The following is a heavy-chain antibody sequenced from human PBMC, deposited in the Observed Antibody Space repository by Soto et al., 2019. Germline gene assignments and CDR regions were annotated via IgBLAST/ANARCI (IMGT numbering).Heavy chain of an antibody. Sequence: QVQLQESGPGLVKPSQTLSLTCTVSGGSISSGGYYWSWIRQHPGKGLEWIGYIHYSGSTYYNPYLKVRFTVSVNTSKNQCSLKLSSVTAADTAVYYRARSIDSWGQGTPVTVSS. V-gene: IGHV4-31*03. CDR1: GGSISSGGYY. CDR2: IHYSGST. CDR3: ARSIDS. D-gene: IGHD3-3*02. J-gene: IGHJ5*01.